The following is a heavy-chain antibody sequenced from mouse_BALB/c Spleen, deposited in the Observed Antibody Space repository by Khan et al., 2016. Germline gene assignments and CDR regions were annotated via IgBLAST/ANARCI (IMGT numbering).Heavy chain of an antibody. CDR2: ISSGGSS. J-gene: IGHJ2*01. Sequence: EVELVESGGGFVKPGGSLKLSCAASGFTFSSYAMSWVRQTPEKRLEWVASISSGGSSFYPDFFKDRFTISRDNSRNLLYLQMNSLRTEDTAMYFCATTVYYFDYWGQGTTLTVSA. CDR1: GFTFSSYA. D-gene: IGHD1-1*01. CDR3: ATTVYYFDY. V-gene: IGHV5-6-5*01.